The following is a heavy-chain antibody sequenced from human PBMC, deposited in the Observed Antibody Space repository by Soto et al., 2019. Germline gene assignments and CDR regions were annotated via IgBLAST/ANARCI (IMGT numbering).Heavy chain of an antibody. V-gene: IGHV4-39*01. CDR1: GGSIFCTYY. Sequence: QLQLQESGPGLVKPSGTLSLICTVSGGSIFCTYYWGWIRQPPGKGLEWIGAIYRTGSAYYDTSLKRRVTISADTSKNQSSLRLSSGTAADTAVYYCSRLVAPINEEYYSGVAVWGQGTTVTVSS. D-gene: IGHD5-12*01. J-gene: IGHJ6*02. CDR3: SRLVAPINEEYYSGVAV. CDR2: IYRTGSA.